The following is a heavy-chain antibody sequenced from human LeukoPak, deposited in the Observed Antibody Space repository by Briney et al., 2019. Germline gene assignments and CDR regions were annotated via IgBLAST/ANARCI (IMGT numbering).Heavy chain of an antibody. D-gene: IGHD3-22*01. CDR3: AKRGGYYYGNWFDP. J-gene: IGHJ5*02. V-gene: IGHV3-30*18. CDR2: ISYDGSNK. CDR1: GFTFNNYG. Sequence: GGSLRLSCAGSGFTFNNYGIHWVRQAPGKGLEWVAVISYDGSNKYYADSVKGRFTISRDNSKNTLYLQMNSLRAEDTAVYYCAKRGGYYYGNWFDPWGQGTLVTVSS.